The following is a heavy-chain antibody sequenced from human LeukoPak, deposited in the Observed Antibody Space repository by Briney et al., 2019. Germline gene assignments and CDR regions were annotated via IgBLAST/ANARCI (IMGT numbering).Heavy chain of an antibody. J-gene: IGHJ5*02. V-gene: IGHV3-74*01. Sequence: PGGSLRLSCAASGFTFSHHWMHWFRQAPGKGLVWVSHISSDESSTTYADSVKGRFTISRDNRKNTLYLQMNSLRVEDTAMYYCTRNPDGRNWFDPWGQGTLVTVSS. CDR1: GFTFSHHW. D-gene: IGHD1-14*01. CDR2: ISSDESST. CDR3: TRNPDGRNWFDP.